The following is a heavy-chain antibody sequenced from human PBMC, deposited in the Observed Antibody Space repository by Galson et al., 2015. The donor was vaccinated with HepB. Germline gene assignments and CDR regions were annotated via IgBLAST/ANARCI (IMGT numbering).Heavy chain of an antibody. D-gene: IGHD3-16*01. CDR3: ARGSPLGQNWFDP. CDR2: INHSGST. V-gene: IGHV4-34*01. CDR1: GGSFSGYY. Sequence: ETLSLTCAVYGGSFSGYYWGWIRQPPGKGLVWIGEINHSGSTSYNPSLRSRVTISVDTSKKQFSLNLNSVTAADTAVYYCARGSPLGQNWFDPWGQGTLVTVSS. J-gene: IGHJ5*02.